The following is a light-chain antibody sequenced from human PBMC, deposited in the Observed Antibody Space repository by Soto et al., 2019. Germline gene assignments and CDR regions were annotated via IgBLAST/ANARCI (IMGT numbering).Light chain of an antibody. V-gene: IGKV3-20*01. CDR1: QNVSSSY. Sequence: EIVLTQSPGTLSLSPGERATLSCRASQNVSSSYLAWYQQKPGQAPRLLIYGASSRATGIPDRFSGSGSGTDFTLTISRLEPEDFAVYYCQQYGSSPLVTFGHGTRLEIK. CDR2: GAS. CDR3: QQYGSSPLVT. J-gene: IGKJ5*01.